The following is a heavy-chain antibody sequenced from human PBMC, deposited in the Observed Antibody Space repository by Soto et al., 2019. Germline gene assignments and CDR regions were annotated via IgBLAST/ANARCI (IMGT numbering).Heavy chain of an antibody. CDR1: GYSLTKYA. J-gene: IGHJ4*02. CDR2: ISGDSDNT. V-gene: IGHV1-18*01. Sequence: QVQLVQSGVEVKKPGASVKVSCKTSGYSLTKYAITWVRQAPGQGLEWMGWISGDSDNTKYAQKLQGRVTMTTDTSTGTAYMELRSLRSDDTGVYYCARGFKAHWGFDYLGQGTLVTVSS. CDR3: ARGFKAHWGFDY. D-gene: IGHD7-27*01.